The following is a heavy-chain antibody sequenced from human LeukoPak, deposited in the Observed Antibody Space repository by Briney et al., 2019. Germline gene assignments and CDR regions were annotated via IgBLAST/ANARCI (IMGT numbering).Heavy chain of an antibody. CDR2: ISSSSSYI. CDR3: ARDLGQYYDTSDNWFDP. J-gene: IGHJ5*02. CDR1: GFTFSSYS. Sequence: GGSLRLSCAASGFTFSSYSMNWVRQAPGKGLEWLSSISSSSSYIYYADSVKGRFTISRDNAKNSLYLQMNSLRAEDTAVYYCARDLGQYYDTSDNWFDPWGQGTLVTVSS. D-gene: IGHD3-22*01. V-gene: IGHV3-21*01.